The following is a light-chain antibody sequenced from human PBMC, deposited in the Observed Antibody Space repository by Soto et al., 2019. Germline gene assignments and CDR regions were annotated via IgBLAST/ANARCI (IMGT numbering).Light chain of an antibody. CDR2: DAS. CDR3: QQRSNWLT. Sequence: EIVLTQSPATLSLSPGEGATLSCKASQSVRTYLAWYQQKPGQAPRLLIYDASTRATGIPARFRGSGSGTDFPLTNSRLKPEAFAVYYWQQRSNWLTFGGGTKVEIK. CDR1: QSVRTY. J-gene: IGKJ4*01. V-gene: IGKV3-11*01.